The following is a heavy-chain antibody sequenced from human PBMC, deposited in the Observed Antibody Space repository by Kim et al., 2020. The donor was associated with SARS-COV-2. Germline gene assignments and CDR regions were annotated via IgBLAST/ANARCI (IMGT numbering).Heavy chain of an antibody. J-gene: IGHJ4*02. Sequence: GGSLRLSCAASGFTFSGSAMHWVRQASGKGLEWVGRIRSKANSYATAYAASVKGRFTISRDDSKNTAYLQMNSLKTEDTAVYYCTRTDDPELSIEYWGQGTLVTVSS. CDR3: TRTDDPELSIEY. V-gene: IGHV3-73*01. D-gene: IGHD1-7*01. CDR1: GFTFSGSA. CDR2: IRSKANSYAT.